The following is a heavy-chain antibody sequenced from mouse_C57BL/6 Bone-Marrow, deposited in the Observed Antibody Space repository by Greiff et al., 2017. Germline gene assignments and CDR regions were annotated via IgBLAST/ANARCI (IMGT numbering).Heavy chain of an antibody. V-gene: IGHV1-85*01. CDR1: GYTFTSYD. D-gene: IGHD1-1*01. Sequence: QVQLQQSGPELVKPGASVKLSCKASGYTFTSYDINWVKQRPGQGLEWIGWIYPRDGSTTYNEKFKGKATLTVDTSSSTAYMELHSLTSEDSAVYFCARGLYCPYDYWGQGTSVTVSS. CDR3: ARGLYCPYDY. CDR2: IYPRDGST. J-gene: IGHJ4*01.